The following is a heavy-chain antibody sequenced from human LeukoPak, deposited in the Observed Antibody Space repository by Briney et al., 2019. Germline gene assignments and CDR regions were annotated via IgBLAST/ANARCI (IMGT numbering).Heavy chain of an antibody. V-gene: IGHV6-1*01. CDR2: TYYRSKWYN. D-gene: IGHD3-9*01. J-gene: IGHJ4*02. CDR3: ARGGGSRLRYFDWLFPN. CDR1: GDSVSSNSAA. Sequence: SQTLSLTCAISGDSVSSNSAAWNWIRQSPSRGLEWLGRTYYRSKWYNDYAVSVKSRITINPDTSKNQFSLQLNSVTPEDTAVYYRARGGGSRLRYFDWLFPNWGQGTLVTVSS.